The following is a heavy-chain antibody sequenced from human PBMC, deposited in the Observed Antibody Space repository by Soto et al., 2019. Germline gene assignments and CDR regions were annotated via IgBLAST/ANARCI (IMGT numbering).Heavy chain of an antibody. V-gene: IGHV3-9*01. Sequence: GGSLRLSCAASGFTFDDYAMHWVRQAPGKGLEWVSGISWNSGSIGYADSVKGRFTISRDNAKNSLYLQMNSLRAEDTALYYCAKDTGRSSWYVGYWGQGTLVTVSS. CDR2: ISWNSGSI. CDR3: AKDTGRSSWYVGY. CDR1: GFTFDDYA. D-gene: IGHD6-13*01. J-gene: IGHJ4*02.